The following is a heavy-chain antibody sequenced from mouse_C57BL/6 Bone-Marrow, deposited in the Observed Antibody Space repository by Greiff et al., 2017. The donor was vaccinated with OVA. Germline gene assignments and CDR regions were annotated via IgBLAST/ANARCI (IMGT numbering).Heavy chain of an antibody. CDR2: ISDGGSYT. V-gene: IGHV5-4*01. CDR1: GFTFSSYA. CDR3: ARDTTVVVPV. Sequence: EVKLVESGGGLVKPGGSLKLSCAASGFTFSSYAMSWVRQTPEKRLEWVATISDGGSYTDYPDNVKGRFTISRDNAKNNLYLQMSHLKSEDTAMYYCARDTTVVVPVWGTGTTVTVSS. J-gene: IGHJ1*03. D-gene: IGHD1-1*01.